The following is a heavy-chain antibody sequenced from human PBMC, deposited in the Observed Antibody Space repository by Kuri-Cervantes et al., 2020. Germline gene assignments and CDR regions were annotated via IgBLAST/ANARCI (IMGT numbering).Heavy chain of an antibody. Sequence: ASVKVSCKASGYTFTSYYMHWVRQAPGQGLEWIGWINPNSGGTNYAQKFQGRVTMTRDTSISTAYMELSRLRSDDTAVYYCARGPEQWLVRGTKLDLPYWGQGTLVTVSS. CDR3: ARGPEQWLVRGTKLDLPY. D-gene: IGHD6-19*01. V-gene: IGHV1-2*02. CDR1: GYTFTSYY. CDR2: INPNSGGT. J-gene: IGHJ4*02.